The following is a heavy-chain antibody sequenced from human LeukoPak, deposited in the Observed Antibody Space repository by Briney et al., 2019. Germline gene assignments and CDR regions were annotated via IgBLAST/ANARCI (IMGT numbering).Heavy chain of an antibody. CDR1: GFTFSSYW. CDR2: IKQDGSEK. V-gene: IGHV3-7*01. CDR3: ARGGNIVVVPTHDY. J-gene: IGHJ4*02. Sequence: GGSLRLSCAASGFTFSSYWMSWVRRAPGKGLEWVANIKQDGSEKYYVDSVKGRFTISRDNAKNSLYLQMNSLRAEDTAVYYCARGGNIVVVPTHDYWGQGTLVTVSS. D-gene: IGHD2-2*01.